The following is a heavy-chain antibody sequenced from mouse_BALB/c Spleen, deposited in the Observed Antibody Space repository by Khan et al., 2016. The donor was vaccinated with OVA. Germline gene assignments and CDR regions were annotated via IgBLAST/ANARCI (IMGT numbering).Heavy chain of an antibody. CDR1: GDSITSGY. CDR3: ERGTYRYAFVY. J-gene: IGHJ3*01. CDR2: IIYTGYT. Sequence: EVQLQESGPSLVKPSQTLSLTCSVTGDSITSGYWNWIRQFPGNKLEYMGYIIYTGYTYYNPSLQSRISITRHTSKNQYYLQLNSVTDEDTATYYCERGTYRYAFVYWGQGTLVTVSA. D-gene: IGHD2-12*01. V-gene: IGHV3-8*02.